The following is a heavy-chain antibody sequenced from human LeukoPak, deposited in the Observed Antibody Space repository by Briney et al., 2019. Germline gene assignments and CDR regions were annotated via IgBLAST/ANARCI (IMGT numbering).Heavy chain of an antibody. Sequence: ASVKVSCKASGYTFTSYGISWVRQAPGQGLEWMGWISAYNGNTNYAQKLQGRVTMTTDTSTSTAYMELRSLRSDDTAVYYCARGKYCGGDCYSPDDYWGRGTLVTVSS. J-gene: IGHJ4*02. D-gene: IGHD2-21*02. CDR2: ISAYNGNT. V-gene: IGHV1-18*01. CDR1: GYTFTSYG. CDR3: ARGKYCGGDCYSPDDY.